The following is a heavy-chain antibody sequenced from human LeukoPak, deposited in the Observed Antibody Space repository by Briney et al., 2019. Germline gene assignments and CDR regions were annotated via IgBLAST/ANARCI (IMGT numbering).Heavy chain of an antibody. CDR1: GGSVSSVSYY. CDR3: ARNRRGDYYYGMDV. CDR2: IYYSGST. D-gene: IGHD1-14*01. V-gene: IGHV4-61*01. Sequence: SETLSLTCTVSGGSVSSVSYYRSWIRQPPGRVLEWIGYIYYSGSTNYNPSLKSRVTISVDTSKNQFSLKLSSVTAADTAVYYCARNRRGDYYYGMDVWGKGTTVTVSS. J-gene: IGHJ6*04.